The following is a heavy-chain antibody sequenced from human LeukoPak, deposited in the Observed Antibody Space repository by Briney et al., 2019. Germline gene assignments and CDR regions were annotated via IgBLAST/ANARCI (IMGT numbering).Heavy chain of an antibody. J-gene: IGHJ4*02. D-gene: IGHD1-26*01. Sequence: SETLSLTCTVSGGSISSYYWSWIRQPPGKGLEWIGYIYYSGSTNYNPSLKSRVTISVDTSKNQFSLKLSSVTAADTAVYYCARHWSTGTSYYQFDYWGQGTLVTVSS. V-gene: IGHV4-59*08. CDR2: IYYSGST. CDR3: ARHWSTGTSYYQFDY. CDR1: GGSISSYY.